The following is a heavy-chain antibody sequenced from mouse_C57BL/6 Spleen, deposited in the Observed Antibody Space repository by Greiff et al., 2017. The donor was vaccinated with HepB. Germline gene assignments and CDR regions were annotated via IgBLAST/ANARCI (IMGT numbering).Heavy chain of an antibody. V-gene: IGHV2-6-1*01. J-gene: IGHJ1*03. Sequence: VKLMESGPGLVAPSQRLSITCTVSGFSLTSYGVHWVRQPPGKGLEWLVVIWSDGSTTYNSALKSRLSISKENSKSQVFLKMNSLQTDDTAMYYCARHRDYYGSRYFDVWGTGTTVTVSS. D-gene: IGHD1-1*01. CDR1: GFSLTSYG. CDR3: ARHRDYYGSRYFDV. CDR2: IWSDGST.